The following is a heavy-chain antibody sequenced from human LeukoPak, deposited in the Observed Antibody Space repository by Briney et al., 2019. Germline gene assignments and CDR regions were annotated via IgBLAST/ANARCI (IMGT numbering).Heavy chain of an antibody. Sequence: GGSLRLSCAASGFTFSSYAMIWVRQAPGKGLDWVSAISDSGVNTYSADSMKGRFTISRDNSKKTLYLQMNRLRPEETAVYECAKLYGSGIYYSCFHYWGQGTLVTVSS. J-gene: IGHJ4*02. CDR3: AKLYGSGIYYSCFHY. V-gene: IGHV3-23*01. CDR1: GFTFSSYA. CDR2: ISDSGVNT. D-gene: IGHD3-10*01.